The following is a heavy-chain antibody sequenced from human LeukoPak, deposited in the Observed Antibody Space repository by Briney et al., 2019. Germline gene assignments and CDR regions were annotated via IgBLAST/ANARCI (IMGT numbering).Heavy chain of an antibody. Sequence: PGGSLRLSCAAPGFTFNTYAMYWVRQAPGKGLEWVSGIFGSGGSAHYADSVKGRFTISRDNSKNTVYLQMNSLRAEDTAVYYCAKTTTGCSSGRYPGWPADYWGQGALVTVSS. CDR2: IFGSGGSA. CDR3: AKTTTGCSSGRYPGWPADY. J-gene: IGHJ4*02. D-gene: IGHD6-19*01. CDR1: GFTFNTYA. V-gene: IGHV3-23*01.